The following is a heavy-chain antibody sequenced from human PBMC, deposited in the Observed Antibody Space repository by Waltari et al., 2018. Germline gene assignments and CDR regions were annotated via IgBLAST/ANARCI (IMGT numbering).Heavy chain of an antibody. J-gene: IGHJ4*02. CDR2: IWYDGSNK. D-gene: IGHD1-26*01. Sequence: QVQLVESGGGVVQPGRSLRLSCAASGFTFSSYGMHWVRQAPGKGLEWVAVIWYDGSNKYYADSVKGRFTISRDNSKNTLYLQMNSLRAEDTAMYYCAKGPSGSYYGPPFDYWGQGTLVTVSS. CDR1: GFTFSSYG. CDR3: AKGPSGSYYGPPFDY. V-gene: IGHV3-30*18.